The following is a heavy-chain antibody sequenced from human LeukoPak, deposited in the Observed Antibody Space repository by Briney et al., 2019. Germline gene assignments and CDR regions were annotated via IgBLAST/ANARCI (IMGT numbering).Heavy chain of an antibody. Sequence: SETLSLTCAVSGGSISSSNWWSWVRQPPGKGLEWIGEIYHSGSTNYNPSLKSRVTISVDKSKNQFSLKLSSVTPADTAVYYCARSVVGATNGWFDPWGQGTLVTVSS. CDR2: IYHSGST. V-gene: IGHV4-4*02. CDR3: ARSVVGATNGWFDP. CDR1: GGSISSSNW. J-gene: IGHJ5*02. D-gene: IGHD1-26*01.